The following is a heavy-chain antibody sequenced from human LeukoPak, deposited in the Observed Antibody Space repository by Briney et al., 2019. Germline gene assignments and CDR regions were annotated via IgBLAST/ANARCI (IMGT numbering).Heavy chain of an antibody. Sequence: TGGSLRLSCAASGFTFSSYWMHWVRQAPGKGLVWVSRINSDGNSTSYADSVKGRFTISRDNAKNTLYLQMNSLRAEDTAVYYCASESYQLLYYYMDVWGKGTTVTVSS. V-gene: IGHV3-74*01. J-gene: IGHJ6*03. D-gene: IGHD2-2*01. CDR3: ASESYQLLYYYMDV. CDR2: INSDGNST. CDR1: GFTFSSYW.